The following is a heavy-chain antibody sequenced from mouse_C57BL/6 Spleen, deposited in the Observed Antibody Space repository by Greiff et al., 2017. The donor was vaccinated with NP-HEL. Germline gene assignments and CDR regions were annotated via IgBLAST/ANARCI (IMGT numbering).Heavy chain of an antibody. D-gene: IGHD2-2*01. CDR2: IYPSDSET. CDR1: GYTFTSYW. J-gene: IGHJ3*01. V-gene: IGHV1-61*01. CDR3: ARRGEGYPGAY. Sequence: QVQLQQPGAELVRPGSSVKLSCKASGYTFTSYWMDWVKQRPGQGLEWIGNIYPSDSETHYNQKFKDKATLTVDKSSSTAYMQLSSLTSEDSAVYYWARRGEGYPGAYWGQGTLVTVSA.